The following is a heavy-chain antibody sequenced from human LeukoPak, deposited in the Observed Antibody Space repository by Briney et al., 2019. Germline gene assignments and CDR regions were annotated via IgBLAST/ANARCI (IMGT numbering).Heavy chain of an antibody. CDR3: ARAAMITFGGVISGPAPFDY. V-gene: IGHV4-30-2*01. J-gene: IGHJ4*02. CDR2: IYHSGST. CDR1: GGSISCGGYS. D-gene: IGHD3-16*02. Sequence: SETLSLTCAVSGGSISCGGYSWSWIRQPPGKGLEWIGYIYHSGSTYYNPSLKSRVTISVDRSKNQFSLKLSSVTAADTAVYYCARAAMITFGGVISGPAPFDYWGQGTLVTVSS.